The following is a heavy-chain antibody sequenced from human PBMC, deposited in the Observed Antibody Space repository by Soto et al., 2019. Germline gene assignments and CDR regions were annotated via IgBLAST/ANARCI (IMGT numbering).Heavy chain of an antibody. CDR2: MSLDGNSR. J-gene: IGHJ6*02. Sequence: GGSLRLSCAASGFAVSSYSVHWVRQAPCKGLEWVAAMSLDGNSRYFADSVKGRFTISRDTSKNTWSLQMNSLRAEDTAVYYCARDRSSSRWHYVMDVCGQRTTVTVSS. CDR1: GFAVSSYS. D-gene: IGHD6-19*01. CDR3: ARDRSSSRWHYVMDV. V-gene: IGHV3-30-3*01.